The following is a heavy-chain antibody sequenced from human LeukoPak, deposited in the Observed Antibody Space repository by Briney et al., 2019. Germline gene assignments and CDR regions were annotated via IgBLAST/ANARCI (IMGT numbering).Heavy chain of an antibody. CDR3: ARSLAYCGGDCYFDY. CDR2: IIPIFGTA. D-gene: IGHD2-21*02. J-gene: IGHJ4*02. V-gene: IGHV1-69*01. CDR1: GGTFSSYA. Sequence: GASVKVSCKASGGTFSSYAISWVRQAPGQGLEWMGGIIPIFGTANYAQKFQGRVTITADESTSTAYMKLSSLRSEDTAVYYCARSLAYCGGDCYFDYWGQGTLVTVSS.